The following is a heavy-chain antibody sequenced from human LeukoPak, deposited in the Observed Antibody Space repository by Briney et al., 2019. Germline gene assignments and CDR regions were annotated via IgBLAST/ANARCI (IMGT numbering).Heavy chain of an antibody. V-gene: IGHV4-34*01. CDR3: ARSPCSSTSCYYYYGMDV. J-gene: IGHJ6*02. CDR2: INHSGST. D-gene: IGHD2-2*01. Sequence: SETLSLTCAVYSGSFSGYYWSWIRQPPGKGLEWIGEINHSGSTNFNPSLKSRVTISLDTSKNQFSLKLSSVTAADTAVYYCARSPCSSTSCYYYYGMDVWGQGATVTVSS. CDR1: SGSFSGYY.